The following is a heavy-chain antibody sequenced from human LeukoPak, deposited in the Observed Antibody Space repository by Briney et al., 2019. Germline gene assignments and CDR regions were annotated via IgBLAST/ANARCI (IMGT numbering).Heavy chain of an antibody. Sequence: ASVKVSCKASGYTFTSYGISWVRQAPGQGLEWMGWISAYNGNTNYAQRLQGRVTMTTDTPTSTAYMELRSLRSDDTAVYYCARDSTPDYGDSSGYDYWGQGTLVTVSS. CDR3: ARDSTPDYGDSSGYDY. V-gene: IGHV1-18*01. CDR1: GYTFTSYG. J-gene: IGHJ4*02. CDR2: ISAYNGNT. D-gene: IGHD4-17*01.